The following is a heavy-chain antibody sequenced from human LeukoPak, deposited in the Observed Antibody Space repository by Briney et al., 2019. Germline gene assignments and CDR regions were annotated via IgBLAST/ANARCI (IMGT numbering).Heavy chain of an antibody. J-gene: IGHJ4*02. CDR2: INHSGST. V-gene: IGHV4-34*01. D-gene: IGHD6-19*01. CDR1: GGSFSGYY. CDR3: ARAGYSSGWYFRRPLGY. Sequence: PSETLSLTCAVYGGSFSGYYWSWIRQPPGKGLEWIGEINHSGSTNYNPSLKSRVTISVDTSKNQFSLKLSSVTAADTAVYYCARAGYSSGWYFRRPLGYWGQGTLVTVSS.